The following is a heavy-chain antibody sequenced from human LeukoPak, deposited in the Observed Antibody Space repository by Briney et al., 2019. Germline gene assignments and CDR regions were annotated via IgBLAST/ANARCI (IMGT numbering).Heavy chain of an antibody. D-gene: IGHD1-26*01. V-gene: IGHV4-34*01. CDR3: ARGSIVGWFDP. J-gene: IGHJ5*02. CDR2: MNQGGGA. Sequence: SETLSLTCAVDGASLSGFFWNWIRQSPGKELEWIGEMNQGGGARFNPSLESRVIIAVDTSKNQFTLKVNSVTDADTAVYYCARGSIVGWFDPWGQGTLVTVSS. CDR1: GASLSGFF.